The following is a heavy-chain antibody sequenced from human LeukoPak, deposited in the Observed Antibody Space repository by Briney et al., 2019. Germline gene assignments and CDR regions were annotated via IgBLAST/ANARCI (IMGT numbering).Heavy chain of an antibody. V-gene: IGHV3-23*01. CDR1: GFTFSSYG. Sequence: GGSLRLSCAASGFTFSSYGMSWVRQAPGKGLEWVSSISGSGGKTYYAGSVKGRFTISRDNSKNTLYLQMNSLRAEDTAVYCAKTGGITDVYWGQGTLVTVSS. D-gene: IGHD1-14*01. CDR2: ISGSGGKT. J-gene: IGHJ4*02. CDR3: AKTGGITDVY.